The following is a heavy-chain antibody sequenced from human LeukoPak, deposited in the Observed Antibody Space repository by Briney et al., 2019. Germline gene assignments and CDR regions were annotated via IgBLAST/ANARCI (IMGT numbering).Heavy chain of an antibody. CDR2: MYYSGST. J-gene: IGHJ4*02. V-gene: IGHV4-59*01. D-gene: IGHD6-6*01. CDR3: AREDSSSSVDY. Sequence: SETLSLTCTVSGGSISSFYWSWFRQPPGKGLEWIGLMYYSGSTYYNPSLKSRVTISVDTSKNQFSLKLSSVTAADTAVYYCAREDSSSSVDYWGQGTLVTVSS. CDR1: GGSISSFY.